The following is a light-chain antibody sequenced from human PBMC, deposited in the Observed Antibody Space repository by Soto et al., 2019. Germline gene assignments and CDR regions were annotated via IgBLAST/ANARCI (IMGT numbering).Light chain of an antibody. Sequence: EIVLTQSPATLSLSPGERATLSFRASQSVSSYLAWYQQKPGQAPRLLIYDASNRATAIPARFSGSGSGTDFTLTTSSLEPDDFAVYYCQQRTSPFTFGPGTKMDIK. V-gene: IGKV3-11*01. CDR2: DAS. J-gene: IGKJ3*01. CDR3: QQRTSPFT. CDR1: QSVSSY.